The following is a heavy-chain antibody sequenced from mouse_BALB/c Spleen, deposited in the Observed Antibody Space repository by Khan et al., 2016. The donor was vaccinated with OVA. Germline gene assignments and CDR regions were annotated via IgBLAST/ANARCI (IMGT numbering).Heavy chain of an antibody. V-gene: IGHV9-3-1*01. D-gene: IGHD2-10*01. CDR1: GYTFTNYG. CDR2: INTYTGEP. CDR3: AMPPYFSYVSGY. J-gene: IGHJ4*01. Sequence: QIQLVQSGPELKKPGDTVKISCKASGYTFTNYGMNWVKQAPGKGLKWMGWINTYTGEPTYADDFKGRFAFSLETSASTAYLRINNLKNESTATYFWAMPPYFSYVSGYWGQGTSVTVSS.